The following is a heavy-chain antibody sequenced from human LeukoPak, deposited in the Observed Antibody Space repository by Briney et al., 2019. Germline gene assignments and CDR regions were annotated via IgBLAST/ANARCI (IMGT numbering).Heavy chain of an antibody. CDR1: GGSISSYY. V-gene: IGHV4-59*01. J-gene: IGHJ6*02. Sequence: SETLSLTCTVSGGSISSYYWSWIRQPSGKGLEWIGYIYYSGSTNYNPSLKSRVTISVDTSKNQFSLKLSSVTAADTAVYYCARDPVVRSGYYYYYYGMDVWGQGTTVTVSS. D-gene: IGHD3-3*01. CDR2: IYYSGST. CDR3: ARDPVVRSGYYYYYYGMDV.